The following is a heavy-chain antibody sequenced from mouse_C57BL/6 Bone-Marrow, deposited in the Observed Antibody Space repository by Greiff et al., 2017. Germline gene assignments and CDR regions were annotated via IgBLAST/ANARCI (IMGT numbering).Heavy chain of an antibody. D-gene: IGHD1-1*01. CDR1: GYTFTSYW. V-gene: IGHV1-55*01. Sequence: QVQLQQPGAELVKPGASVKMSCKASGYTFTSYWITWVKQRPGQGLEWIGDIYPGSGSTNYNEKFKSKATLTVDKSSSTAYMQLSSLTSDDSAVYYCARGFYYYVSGYAMYYWGQGTSVTVSS. J-gene: IGHJ4*01. CDR3: ARGFYYYVSGYAMYY. CDR2: IYPGSGST.